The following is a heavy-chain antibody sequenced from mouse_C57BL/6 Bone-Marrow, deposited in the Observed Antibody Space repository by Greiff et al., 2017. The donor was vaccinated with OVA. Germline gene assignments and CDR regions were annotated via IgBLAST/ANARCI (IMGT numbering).Heavy chain of an antibody. D-gene: IGHD2-5*01. Sequence: QVQLQQSGAELVRPGTSVKVSCKASGYAFTNYLIEWVKQRPGQGLEWIGVINPGSGGTNYNEKFKGKATLTADKSSSTAYMQLSSLTSEDSAVYFCARKNYSNYGFYFDYWGQGTTLTVSS. V-gene: IGHV1-54*01. CDR1: GYAFTNYL. CDR3: ARKNYSNYGFYFDY. J-gene: IGHJ2*01. CDR2: INPGSGGT.